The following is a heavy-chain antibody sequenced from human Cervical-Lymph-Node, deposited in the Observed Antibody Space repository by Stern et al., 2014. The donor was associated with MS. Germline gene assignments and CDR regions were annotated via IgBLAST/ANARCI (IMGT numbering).Heavy chain of an antibody. CDR3: ARTVTAPGTAYYYGMDV. Sequence: QITLKESGPALVKPTQTLTLTCTFSGFSLSTTGMAVTWIRQPPGKALEWLAPLDWDDDKHYSTSLKTRLTVSRDTSKNQVVLTMANVDSVDTATYYCARTVTAPGTAYYYGMDVWGQGTTVTVSS. CDR2: LDWDDDK. J-gene: IGHJ6*02. CDR1: GFSLSTTGMA. V-gene: IGHV2-70*01. D-gene: IGHD4-11*01.